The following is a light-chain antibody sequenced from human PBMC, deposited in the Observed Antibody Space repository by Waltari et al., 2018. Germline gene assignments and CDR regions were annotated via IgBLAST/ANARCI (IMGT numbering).Light chain of an antibody. V-gene: IGKV3-11*01. CDR2: VAS. CDR3: QQRSNWPPEYT. CDR1: QSVSSY. J-gene: IGKJ2*01. Sequence: EIVLTQSPATLSLSPVERATLSCRASQSVSSYLAWYQQKPVQAPRLLIFVASNRATGIPARLSGSGSGTDFTLTISSLEPEDFAVYYCQQRSNWPPEYTFGQGTKLEIK.